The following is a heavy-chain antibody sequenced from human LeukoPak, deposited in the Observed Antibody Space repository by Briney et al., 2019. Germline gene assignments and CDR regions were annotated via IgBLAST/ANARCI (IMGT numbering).Heavy chain of an antibody. V-gene: IGHV3-53*01. D-gene: IGHD6-19*01. CDR1: GFIVSRND. CDR2: LYSDGKT. CDR3: ARAVAGLYFDY. J-gene: IGHJ4*02. Sequence: GGSLRLSCAVSGFIVSRNDMTWVRQAPGKGLEWVSLLYSDGKTFYADSVKGRFTISRDNSKNTLNLQMNSLRADDAAVYYCARAVAGLYFDYWGQGTLVTVSS.